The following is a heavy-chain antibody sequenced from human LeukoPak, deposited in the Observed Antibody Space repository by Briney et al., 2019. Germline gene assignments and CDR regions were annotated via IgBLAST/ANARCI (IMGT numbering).Heavy chain of an antibody. CDR2: ISGSGGST. Sequence: GGSLGLSCAASGFTFSSYAMSWVRQAPGKGLEWVSAISGSGGSTYYADSVKGRFTISRDNSKNTLYLQMNSLRAEDTAVYYCAKPLSYITDFDYWGQGTLVTVSS. J-gene: IGHJ4*02. D-gene: IGHD3-10*01. CDR1: GFTFSSYA. CDR3: AKPLSYITDFDY. V-gene: IGHV3-23*01.